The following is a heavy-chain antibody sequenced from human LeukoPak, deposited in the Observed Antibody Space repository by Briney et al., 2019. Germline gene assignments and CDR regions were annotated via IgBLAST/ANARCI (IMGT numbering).Heavy chain of an antibody. CDR3: AKDRVDGSGSQFDS. CDR2: ISTSSSYI. J-gene: IGHJ4*02. CDR1: GFTFSSSN. Sequence: GGSLRLSCVASGFTFSSSNMNWVRQAPGKGLEWVSSISTSSSYIYYADSMKGRFTISRDNARNSLYLQMNSLRADDTAVYYCAKDRVDGSGSQFDSWGQGSLVIVSS. D-gene: IGHD3-10*01. V-gene: IGHV3-21*04.